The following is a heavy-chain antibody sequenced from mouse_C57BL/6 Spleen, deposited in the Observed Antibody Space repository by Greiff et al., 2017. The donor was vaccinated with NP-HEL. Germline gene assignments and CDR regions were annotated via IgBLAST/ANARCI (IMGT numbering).Heavy chain of an antibody. J-gene: IGHJ4*01. Sequence: QVQLQQPGAELVKPGASVKMSCKASGYTFTSYWITWVKQRPGQGLEWIGDIYPGSGSTNYNEKFKSKATLTVDTSSSTAYMQLSSLTSEDSAVYYCARGDYSNYVEAMDYWGQGTSVTVSS. CDR1: GYTFTSYW. CDR2: IYPGSGST. V-gene: IGHV1-55*01. D-gene: IGHD2-5*01. CDR3: ARGDYSNYVEAMDY.